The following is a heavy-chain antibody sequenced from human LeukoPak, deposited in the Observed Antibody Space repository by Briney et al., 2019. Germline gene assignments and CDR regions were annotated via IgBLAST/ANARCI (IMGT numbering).Heavy chain of an antibody. CDR2: INPNRGAT. Sequence: ASVKVSCKASGYTFIPYYIHWVRQAPGQGLEWMGWINPNRGATNYAQKFQGRVAMTRDTSLSTVYMELSRLESDDTAVYYCARDLSYNGISGTPDYWGQGTLVTVSS. V-gene: IGHV1-2*02. J-gene: IGHJ4*02. CDR1: GYTFIPYY. D-gene: IGHD1-1*01. CDR3: ARDLSYNGISGTPDY.